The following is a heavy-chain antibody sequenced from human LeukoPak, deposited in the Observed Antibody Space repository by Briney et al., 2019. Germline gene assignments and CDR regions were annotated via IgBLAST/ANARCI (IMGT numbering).Heavy chain of an antibody. J-gene: IGHJ6*02. D-gene: IGHD1-26*01. CDR2: FDPEDGER. CDR1: GYTRTELS. Sequence: GASVKVSCKVSGYTRTELSMHWVRQAPGKGLEWMGGFDPEDGERIYAQKFQGRVTMTEDTSTDTAYMELSSLRSEDTAVYYCATEGSGEDYYGMDVWGQGTTVTVS. CDR3: ATEGSGEDYYGMDV. V-gene: IGHV1-24*01.